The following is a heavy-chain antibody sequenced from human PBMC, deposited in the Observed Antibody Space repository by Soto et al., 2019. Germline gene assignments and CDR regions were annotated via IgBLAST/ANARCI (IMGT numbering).Heavy chain of an antibody. J-gene: IGHJ4*02. CDR2: ISYDGTNR. Sequence: QVHLVESGGGVVQPGRSLRLSCAASGLTFSNYAMHWVRQAPGKGLEWVAFISYDGTNRCYPDSVKGRFTISRDNSKNTLYLQMNSLKTEHTAVYYCARESSSTVTTGGGGSAKDYWGQGTLVTVSS. CDR3: ARESSSTVTTGGGGSAKDY. V-gene: IGHV3-30-3*01. D-gene: IGHD4-17*01. CDR1: GLTFSNYA.